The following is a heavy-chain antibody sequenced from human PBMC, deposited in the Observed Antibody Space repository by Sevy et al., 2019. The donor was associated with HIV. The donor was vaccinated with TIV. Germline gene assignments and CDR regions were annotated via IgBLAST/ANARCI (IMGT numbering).Heavy chain of an antibody. J-gene: IGHJ6*03. V-gene: IGHV3-30-3*01. CDR2: ISYDGSNK. CDR3: AREYPYYYYYMDV. CDR1: GFTFSSYA. Sequence: GGSLRLSCSASGFTFSSYALLWVRQAPGKGLEWVAVISYDGSNKYYADSVKGRFTISRDNSKNTLYLQMNSLRAEDTAVYYCAREYPYYYYYMDVWGKGTTVTVSS. D-gene: IGHD2-2*02.